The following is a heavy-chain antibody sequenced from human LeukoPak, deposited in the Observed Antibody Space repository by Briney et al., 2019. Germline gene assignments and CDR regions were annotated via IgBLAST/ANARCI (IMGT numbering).Heavy chain of an antibody. CDR2: INHSGST. J-gene: IGHJ6*02. Sequence: SETLSLTCAVYGGSFSGYYWSWIRQPPGKGLEWIGEINHSGSTNYNPSLKSRVTISVDTSKNQFSLKLSSVTAADTAVYYCARGPPHYDFWSGLLRAAYYGMDVWGQGTTVTVSS. D-gene: IGHD3-3*01. CDR1: GGSFSGYY. CDR3: ARGPPHYDFWSGLLRAAYYGMDV. V-gene: IGHV4-34*01.